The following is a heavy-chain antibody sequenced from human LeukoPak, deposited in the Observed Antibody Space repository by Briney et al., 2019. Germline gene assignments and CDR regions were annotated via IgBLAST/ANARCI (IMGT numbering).Heavy chain of an antibody. V-gene: IGHV1-46*01. J-gene: IGHJ4*02. CDR3: AREARGYYDSSGYRFDY. CDR2: VFPSGGGT. CDR1: GFTSASYF. Sequence: ASVKVSCTASGFTSASYFMHWVRQAPGQGLEWVGAVFPSGGGTRYAQNFQGRVTMTGDTSTSTVYMELNNLRSEDTAVYYCAREARGYYDSSGYRFDYWGQGTLVTVSS. D-gene: IGHD3-22*01.